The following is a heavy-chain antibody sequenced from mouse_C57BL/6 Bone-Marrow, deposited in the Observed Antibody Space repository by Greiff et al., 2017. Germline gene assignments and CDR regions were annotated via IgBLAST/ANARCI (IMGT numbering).Heavy chain of an antibody. CDR1: GYTFTSYW. Sequence: QVQLQQPGTELVKPGASVKLSCKASGYTFTSYWMHWVKQRPGQGLEWIGNINPSNGGTNYNEKFKSKATLTVDKSSSTAYMQLSSLTSEDSAVYYCARTPITTVVAYPYYYAMDYWGQGTSVTVSS. J-gene: IGHJ4*01. CDR2: INPSNGGT. V-gene: IGHV1-53*01. CDR3: ARTPITTVVAYPYYYAMDY. D-gene: IGHD1-1*01.